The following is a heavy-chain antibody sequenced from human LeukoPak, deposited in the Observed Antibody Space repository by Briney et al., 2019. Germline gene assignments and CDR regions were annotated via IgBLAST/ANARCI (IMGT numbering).Heavy chain of an antibody. D-gene: IGHD3-22*01. CDR2: INPSGGST. CDR1: GYTFTSYY. V-gene: IGHV1-46*01. Sequence: ASVKVSCKASGYTFTSYYMHWVRQAPGQGLEWMGIINPSGGSTSYAQKFQGKVTMTRDTSTSTVYMELSSLRSEDTAVYYCARGGYYDSSGYRPDAFDIWGQGTMVTVSS. CDR3: ARGGYYDSSGYRPDAFDI. J-gene: IGHJ3*02.